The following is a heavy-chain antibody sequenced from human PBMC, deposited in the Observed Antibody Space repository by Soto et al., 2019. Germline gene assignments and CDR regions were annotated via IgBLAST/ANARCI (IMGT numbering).Heavy chain of an antibody. D-gene: IGHD3-10*01. CDR1: DFTFNSYA. V-gene: IGHV3-33*07. Sequence: GGSLRLSCAASDFTFNSYAMSWVRQAPGKGLEWVAVVKYDGSNAYYAESVKGRFTISRDNSKNTVSLQMNSLRGDDTGVYYCARDKGTQIWRLDDWGPGTLVTVSS. CDR3: ARDKGTQIWRLDD. J-gene: IGHJ4*02. CDR2: VKYDGSNA.